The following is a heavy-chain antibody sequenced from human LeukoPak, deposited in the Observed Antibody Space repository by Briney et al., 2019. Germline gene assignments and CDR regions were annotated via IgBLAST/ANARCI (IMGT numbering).Heavy chain of an antibody. Sequence: PSETLSLTCTVSGGSISSGSYYWSWIRQPAGKGLEWIGRIYTSGSTNYNPSLKSRVTISVDTSKNQFSLKLSSVTAADTAVYYCARGTGTSHLGAFDIWGQGTMVTVSS. CDR2: IYTSGST. CDR3: ARGTGTSHLGAFDI. CDR1: GGSISSGSYY. J-gene: IGHJ3*02. V-gene: IGHV4-61*02. D-gene: IGHD1-1*01.